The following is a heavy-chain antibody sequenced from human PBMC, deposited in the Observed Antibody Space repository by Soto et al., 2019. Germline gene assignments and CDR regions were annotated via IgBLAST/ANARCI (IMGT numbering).Heavy chain of an antibody. J-gene: IGHJ4*02. CDR1: GFTFSSYS. V-gene: IGHV3-48*01. D-gene: IGHD2-15*01. Sequence: GGSLRLSCAASGFTFSSYSMNWVRQAPGKGLEWVSYISSSSSTIYYADSVKGRFTISRDNAKNSLYLQMNSLRAEDTAVYYCARDPDIVVVVAATPYFDYWGQGTLVTVSS. CDR2: ISSSSSTI. CDR3: ARDPDIVVVVAATPYFDY.